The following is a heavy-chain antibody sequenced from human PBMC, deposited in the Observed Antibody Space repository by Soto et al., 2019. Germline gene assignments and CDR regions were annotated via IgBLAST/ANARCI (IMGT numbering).Heavy chain of an antibody. V-gene: IGHV1-2*04. D-gene: IGHD4-17*01. J-gene: IGHJ5*02. Sequence: GASVKVSCKASGYTFTGYYIHWVRQAPGQGLEWMGWINPNSGGTNYAQKFQGWVTMTRDTSISTAYMELSRLRSDDTAVYYCARTYGDYLNWFDPWGQGTLVTVSS. CDR3: ARTYGDYLNWFDP. CDR1: GYTFTGYY. CDR2: INPNSGGT.